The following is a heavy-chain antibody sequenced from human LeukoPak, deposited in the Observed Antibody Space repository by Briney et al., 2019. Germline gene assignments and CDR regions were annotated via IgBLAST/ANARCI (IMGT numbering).Heavy chain of an antibody. V-gene: IGHV3-9*01. Sequence: QPEGSLRLSCAGSGFTFSDFWMTWVRQTPGKGLEWVSGISWNSGSIGYANSVKGRFTISRDNAKNSLYLQMNSLRAEDTALYYCAKANLPLVVPAAVVDWGQGTLVTVSS. CDR1: GFTFSDFW. CDR2: ISWNSGSI. D-gene: IGHD2-2*01. CDR3: AKANLPLVVPAAVVD. J-gene: IGHJ4*02.